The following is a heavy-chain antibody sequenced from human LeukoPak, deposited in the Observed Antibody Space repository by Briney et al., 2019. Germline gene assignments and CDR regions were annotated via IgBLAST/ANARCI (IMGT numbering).Heavy chain of an antibody. Sequence: GGSLRLSCAASGFNFTNAWMSWVRQAPGEGLEWVGRVKSKTDGGTTDYAAPVKGRFTISRDDSKNTLFLQMNSLKTEDTAVYFCTSALLTWRELWLDYWGQGTLVTVSS. J-gene: IGHJ4*02. CDR3: TSALLTWRELWLDY. D-gene: IGHD3-10*01. CDR1: GFNFTNAW. V-gene: IGHV3-15*01. CDR2: VKSKTDGGTT.